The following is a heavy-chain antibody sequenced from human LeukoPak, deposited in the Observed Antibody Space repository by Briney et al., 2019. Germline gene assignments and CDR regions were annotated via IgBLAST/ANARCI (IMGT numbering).Heavy chain of an antibody. CDR3: ARLARDVYNIIAYFFDQ. CDR1: GGSFSGYN. D-gene: IGHD5-24*01. J-gene: IGHJ4*02. Sequence: SESLSLTCAVYGGSFSGYNWSWIRHPPGKGLEWIGNIFYSGSTYYKPSLKSRVTISVDTSKNRFTLKLSSVTAADTAVYYCARLARDVYNIIAYFFDQWGQGTLVTVSS. V-gene: IGHV4-34*12. CDR2: IFYSGST.